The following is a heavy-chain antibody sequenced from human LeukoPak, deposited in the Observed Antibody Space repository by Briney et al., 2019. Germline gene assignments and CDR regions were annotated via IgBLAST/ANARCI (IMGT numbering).Heavy chain of an antibody. J-gene: IGHJ4*02. Sequence: ASVKVSCTASGGTFSSYAISWVRQAPGQGLEWMGGIIPIFGTANYAQKFQGRVTITADESTSTAYMELSSLRSEDTAVYYCARDPSIAVAGYFDYWGQGTLVTVSS. CDR1: GGTFSSYA. CDR2: IIPIFGTA. V-gene: IGHV1-69*13. D-gene: IGHD6-19*01. CDR3: ARDPSIAVAGYFDY.